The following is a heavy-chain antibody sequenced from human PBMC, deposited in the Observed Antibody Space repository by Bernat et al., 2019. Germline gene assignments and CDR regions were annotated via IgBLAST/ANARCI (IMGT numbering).Heavy chain of an antibody. CDR1: GGSISSSSYY. D-gene: IGHD3-10*01. CDR2: IYYSGST. Sequence: QLQLQESGPGLVKPSETLSLTCTVSGGSISSSSYYWGWIRQPPGKGLEWIGSIYYSGSTYYNPSLKSRVTISSDTSKNQFSLKLSSVTAADTAVYYCARLPEYTVWFGEKQAYRNYYYYYGMDVWGQGTTVTVSS. J-gene: IGHJ6*02. V-gene: IGHV4-39*01. CDR3: ARLPEYTVWFGEKQAYRNYYYYYGMDV.